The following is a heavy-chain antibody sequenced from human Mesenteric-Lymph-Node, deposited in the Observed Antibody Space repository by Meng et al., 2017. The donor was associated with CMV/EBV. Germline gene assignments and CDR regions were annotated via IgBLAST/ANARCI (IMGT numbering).Heavy chain of an antibody. Sequence: GESLKISCAASGFTVSSNYMSWVRQAPGTGLEWVSVIYSGGTTYYVDSVKGRFTISRDNSKNTLYLQMNSLRPEDTAVYYCARALTARELYFDLWGRGTLVTVSS. CDR1: GFTVSSNY. CDR2: IYSGGTT. CDR3: ARALTARELYFDL. D-gene: IGHD6-6*01. V-gene: IGHV3-53*01. J-gene: IGHJ2*01.